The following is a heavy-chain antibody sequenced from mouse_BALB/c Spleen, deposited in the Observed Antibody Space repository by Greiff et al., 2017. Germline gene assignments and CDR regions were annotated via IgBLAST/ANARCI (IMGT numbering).Heavy chain of an antibody. CDR1: GYSITSDYA. V-gene: IGHV3-2*02. Sequence: EVKLQESGPGLVKPSQSLSLTCTVTGYSITSDYAWNWIRQFPGNKLEWMGYISYSGSTSYNPSLKSRISITRDTSKNQFFLQLNSVTTEDTATYYCARWYRYGFAYWGQGTLVTVSA. CDR3: ARWYRYGFAY. D-gene: IGHD2-14*01. J-gene: IGHJ3*01. CDR2: ISYSGST.